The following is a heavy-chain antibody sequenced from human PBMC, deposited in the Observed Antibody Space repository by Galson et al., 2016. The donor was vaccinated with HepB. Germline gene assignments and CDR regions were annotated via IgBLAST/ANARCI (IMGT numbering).Heavy chain of an antibody. CDR1: GFTFSGYA. CDR3: VQRPVGYYYYGMEV. CDR2: ISSNGGST. Sequence: SLRLSCAASGFTFSGYAMHWVRQAPGKGLEYVSAISSNGGSTYYADSVKGRFNISRDNYKNTVYFQMSSLRAEDTAVYYCVQRPVGYYYYGMEVWGQGTTVTVSS. D-gene: IGHD1-26*01. V-gene: IGHV3-64D*06. J-gene: IGHJ6*02.